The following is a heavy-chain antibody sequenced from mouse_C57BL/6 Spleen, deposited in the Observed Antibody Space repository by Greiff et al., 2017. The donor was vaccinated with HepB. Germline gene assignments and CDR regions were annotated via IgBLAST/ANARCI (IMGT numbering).Heavy chain of an antibody. CDR2: IRLKSDNYAT. Sequence: EVMLVESGGGLVQPGGSMILSCVASGFTFSNYWMNWVRQSPEKGLEWVAQIRLKSDNYATLYAESVKGRFTISRDDSKTSVYLQMNNLSAEDTGIYYCTDPSWFAYWGQGTLVTVSA. J-gene: IGHJ3*01. CDR3: TDPSWFAY. V-gene: IGHV6-3*01. CDR1: GFTFSNYW.